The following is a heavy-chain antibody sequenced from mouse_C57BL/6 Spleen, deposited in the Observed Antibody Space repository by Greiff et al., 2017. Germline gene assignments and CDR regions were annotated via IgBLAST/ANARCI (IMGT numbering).Heavy chain of an antibody. J-gene: IGHJ4*01. CDR2: IDPETGGT. Sequence: VKLQESGAELVRPGASVTLSCKASGYTFTDYEMHWVKQTPVHGLEWIGAIDPETGGTAYNQKFKGKAILTADKSSSTAYMELRSLTSEDSAVYYCTRQTFYAMDYWGQGTSVTVSS. CDR1: GYTFTDYE. V-gene: IGHV1-15*01. CDR3: TRQTFYAMDY.